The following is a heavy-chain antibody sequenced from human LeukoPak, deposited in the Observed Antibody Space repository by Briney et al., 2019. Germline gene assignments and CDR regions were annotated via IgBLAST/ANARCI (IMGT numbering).Heavy chain of an antibody. V-gene: IGHV7-4-1*02. CDR3: ARASTPKVGATIYYFDY. CDR2: INTNTGNP. CDR1: GYTFTSYV. J-gene: IGHJ4*02. Sequence: ASVKISCKASGYTFTSYVLNWVRQAPGQGLECMGWINTNTGNPTYAQGFTGRFVFSLDTSVSTAYLQISSLKAEDTALYYCARASTPKVGATIYYFDYWGQGTLVTVSS. D-gene: IGHD1-26*01.